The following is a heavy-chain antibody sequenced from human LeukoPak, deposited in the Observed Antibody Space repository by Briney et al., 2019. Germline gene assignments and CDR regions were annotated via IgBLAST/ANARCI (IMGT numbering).Heavy chain of an antibody. CDR1: GGSSSSSGYY. J-gene: IGHJ3*02. Sequence: PSETLALTCTVSGGSSSSSGYYWGWIRQPRGKGLEWSGSIYHSGNTYYNPSLQSRVTISVDTSKNQFSLKLSSVTAADTAVYYCARQWEDSSGWYRVFDMWGQGTMVTVSS. CDR2: IYHSGNT. V-gene: IGHV4-39*01. CDR3: ARQWEDSSGWYRVFDM. D-gene: IGHD6-19*01.